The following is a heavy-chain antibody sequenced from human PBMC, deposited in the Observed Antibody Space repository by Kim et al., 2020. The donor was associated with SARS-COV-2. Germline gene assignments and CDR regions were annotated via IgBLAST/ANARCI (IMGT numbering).Heavy chain of an antibody. Sequence: GRFTISRDNAKSSLYLKMNSLRAEDTAVYYCARGYCSGGSCYSYYYGMDVWGQGTTVTVSS. D-gene: IGHD2-15*01. CDR3: ARGYCSGGSCYSYYYGMDV. J-gene: IGHJ6*02. V-gene: IGHV3-11*04.